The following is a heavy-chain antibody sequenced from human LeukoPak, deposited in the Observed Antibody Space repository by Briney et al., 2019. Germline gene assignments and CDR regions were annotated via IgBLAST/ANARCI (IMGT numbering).Heavy chain of an antibody. Sequence: GGSLRLSCAASGFTVSSNYMSWVRQAPEKGLEWVSVIYSGGSTYYADSVKGRFTISRDNSKNTLYLQMNSLRAEDTAVYYCARGHSSSWYLDYWGQGTLVTVSS. J-gene: IGHJ4*02. CDR1: GFTVSSNY. CDR3: ARGHSSSWYLDY. CDR2: IYSGGST. D-gene: IGHD6-13*01. V-gene: IGHV3-66*01.